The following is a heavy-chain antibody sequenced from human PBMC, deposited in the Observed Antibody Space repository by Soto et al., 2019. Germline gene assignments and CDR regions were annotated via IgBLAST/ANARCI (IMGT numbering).Heavy chain of an antibody. CDR2: ISAYSGKT. V-gene: IGHV1-18*01. Sequence: QVQLVQSGGEVKKPGASVKVSCKTSGYTFTTYGISWVRQAPGQGLEWVGWISAYSGKTHYAQKFQGKVTMTTDTSTNTAYLELMSLRSDDTAVYYCARASYLGHHQYWGQGTLVTVSS. J-gene: IGHJ4*02. CDR1: GYTFTTYG. D-gene: IGHD3-16*01. CDR3: ARASYLGHHQY.